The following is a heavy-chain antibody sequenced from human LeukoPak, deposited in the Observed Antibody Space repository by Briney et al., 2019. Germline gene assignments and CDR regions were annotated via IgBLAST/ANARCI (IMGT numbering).Heavy chain of an antibody. CDR3: ARGRSRYTSGPLDY. CDR1: GFIFSSYG. D-gene: IGHD6-19*01. V-gene: IGHV3-33*01. Sequence: GRSLRLSCAASGFIFSSYGMHWVRQAPGTGLEWVAVIWYDGSNKYYVDSVKGRFTISRDNSKNTLYLQMNSLRPDDTAVYYCARGRSRYTSGPLDYWGQGTLVTVSS. CDR2: IWYDGSNK. J-gene: IGHJ4*02.